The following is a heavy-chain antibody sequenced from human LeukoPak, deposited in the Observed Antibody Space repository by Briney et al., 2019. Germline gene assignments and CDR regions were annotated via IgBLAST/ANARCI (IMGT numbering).Heavy chain of an antibody. V-gene: IGHV1-46*01. CDR3: ARDRDIVSRSRSPSSVDY. Sequence: EASVKVSCKASGYTFTSYYMHWVRQAPGQGLEWMGIINPSGGSTSYAQKFQGRVTMTRDTSTCTVYMELSSLRSEDTAVYYCARDRDIVSRSRSPSSVDYWGQGTLVTVSS. D-gene: IGHD5-12*01. J-gene: IGHJ4*02. CDR1: GYTFTSYY. CDR2: INPSGGST.